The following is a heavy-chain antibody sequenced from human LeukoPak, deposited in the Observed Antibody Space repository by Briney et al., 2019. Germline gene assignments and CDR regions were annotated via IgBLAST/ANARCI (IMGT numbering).Heavy chain of an antibody. CDR1: GGSISSSSYY. J-gene: IGHJ4*02. Sequence: SETLSLTCTVSGGSISSSSYYWGWIRQPPGKGLEWIGSIYYSGSTYYNPSLKSRVTISVDTSKNQFSLKLSSVTAADTAVYYCARAVRGYDILTGYYITSPDYWGQGTLVTVSS. CDR2: IYYSGST. V-gene: IGHV4-39*07. CDR3: ARAVRGYDILTGYYITSPDY. D-gene: IGHD3-9*01.